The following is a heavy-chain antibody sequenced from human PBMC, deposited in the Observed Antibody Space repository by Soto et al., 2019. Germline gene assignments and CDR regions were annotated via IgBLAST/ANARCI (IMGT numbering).Heavy chain of an antibody. V-gene: IGHV1-18*01. D-gene: IGHD2-8*01. J-gene: IGHJ6*02. Sequence: ASVKVSCKASGYTFTSYGISWVRQAPGQGLEWMGWISAYNGNTNYAQKLQGRVTMTTDTSTSTAYMELRSLRSDDTAVYYCARHCWDCSSGGCYSEYYYYGMDVWGQGTTVTVSS. CDR3: ARHCWDCSSGGCYSEYYYYGMDV. CDR1: GYTFTSYG. CDR2: ISAYNGNT.